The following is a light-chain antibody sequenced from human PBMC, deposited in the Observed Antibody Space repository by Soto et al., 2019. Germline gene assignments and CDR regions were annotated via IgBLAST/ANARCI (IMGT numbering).Light chain of an antibody. CDR3: AAWDDSLSAYV. J-gene: IGLJ1*01. CDR1: SSNIGSDF. CDR2: HNH. Sequence: QSVLTQPPSASGTPGQRVTISCSGSSSNIGSDFVYWYQQLPGTAPKLLIYHNHQRPSGVPDRFSGSKSGTSGSLAISALRSEDEADYYCAAWDDSLSAYVFGAGTKVTVL. V-gene: IGLV1-47*01.